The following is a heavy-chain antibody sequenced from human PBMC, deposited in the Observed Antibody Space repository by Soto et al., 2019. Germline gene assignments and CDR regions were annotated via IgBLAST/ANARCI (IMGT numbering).Heavy chain of an antibody. J-gene: IGHJ4*02. D-gene: IGHD3-3*01. CDR3: ARVTDFWSGQPRDY. CDR2: IYYSGST. CDR1: GGSISSGGYY. Sequence: LCGGSISSGGYYWSWIRQHPGKGLEWIGYIYYSGSTYYNPSLKSRVTISVDTSKNQFSLKLSSVTAADTAVYYCARVTDFWSGQPRDYWGQGTLVTVSS. V-gene: IGHV4-31*02.